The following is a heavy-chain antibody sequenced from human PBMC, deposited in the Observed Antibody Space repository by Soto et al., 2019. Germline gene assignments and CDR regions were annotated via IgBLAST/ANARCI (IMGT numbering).Heavy chain of an antibody. D-gene: IGHD3-3*01. J-gene: IGHJ4*02. CDR1: VGSVSGYY. CDR3: ARWGSTYYDFWSGYYSYYFDY. V-gene: IGHV4-34*01. Sequence: PSETLSLTCAVHVGSVSGYYWSWIRQPPGKGLERIGEINHSGSTNYNPSLKSRVTISVDTSKNQFSLKLSSVTAADTAVYYCARWGSTYYDFWSGYYSYYFDYWGQGTRVTVS. CDR2: INHSGST.